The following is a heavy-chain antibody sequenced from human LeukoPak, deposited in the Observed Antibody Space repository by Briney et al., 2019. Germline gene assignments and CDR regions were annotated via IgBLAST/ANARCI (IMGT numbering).Heavy chain of an antibody. D-gene: IGHD4-17*01. V-gene: IGHV4-30-2*01. CDR3: ARDIYGDYPDY. J-gene: IGHJ4*02. Sequence: TLSLTCTVSGGSISSGGYYWSWIRQPPGKGLEWIGYIYHSGSTYYNPSLKSRVTISVDRSKNQFSLKLSSVTAADTAVYYCARDIYGDYPDYWGQGTLVTVSS. CDR1: GGSISSGGYY. CDR2: IYHSGST.